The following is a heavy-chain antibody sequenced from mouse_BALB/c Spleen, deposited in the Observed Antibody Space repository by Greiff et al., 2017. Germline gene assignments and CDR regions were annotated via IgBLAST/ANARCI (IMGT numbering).Heavy chain of an antibody. Sequence: DVQLVESGGGLVQPGGSLKLSCAASGFTFSSYGMSWVRQTPDKRLELVATINSNGGSTYYPDSVKGRFTISRDNAKNTLYLQMRSLKSEDTAMYYCARELLGYFDYWGQGTTLTVSS. CDR1: GFTFSSYG. CDR3: ARELLGYFDY. J-gene: IGHJ2*01. CDR2: INSNGGST. D-gene: IGHD2-1*01. V-gene: IGHV5-6-3*01.